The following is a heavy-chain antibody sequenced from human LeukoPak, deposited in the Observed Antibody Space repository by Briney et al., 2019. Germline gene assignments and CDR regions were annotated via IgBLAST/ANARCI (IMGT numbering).Heavy chain of an antibody. Sequence: PSETLSLTCTVSGGSISSSSYYWGWIRQPPGKGLGWIGSIYYSGSTYYNPSLKSRVTISVDTSKNQFSLKLSSVTAADTAVYYCARLVRYSGSYYDYWGQGTLVTVSS. V-gene: IGHV4-39*01. CDR1: GGSISSSSYY. D-gene: IGHD1-26*01. CDR3: ARLVRYSGSYYDY. J-gene: IGHJ4*02. CDR2: IYYSGST.